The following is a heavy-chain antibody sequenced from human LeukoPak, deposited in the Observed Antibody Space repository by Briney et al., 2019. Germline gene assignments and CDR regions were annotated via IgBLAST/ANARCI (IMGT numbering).Heavy chain of an antibody. CDR3: ARQNDFWSSYNWFDP. CDR2: IYPGDSDT. Sequence: GESLKISCKGSGYSFTSYWIGWARQMPGKGLEWMGIIYPGDSDTRYSPSFQGQVTISADKSISTAYLQWSSLEASDTAMYYCARQNDFWSSYNWFDPWGQGTLVTVSS. V-gene: IGHV5-51*01. D-gene: IGHD3-3*01. J-gene: IGHJ5*02. CDR1: GYSFTSYW.